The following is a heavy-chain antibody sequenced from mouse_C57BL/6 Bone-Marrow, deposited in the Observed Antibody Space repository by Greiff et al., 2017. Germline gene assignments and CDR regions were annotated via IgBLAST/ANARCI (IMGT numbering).Heavy chain of an antibody. Sequence: EVMLVESGGGLVKPGGSLKLSCAASGFTFSDYGMHWVRQAPEKGLEWVAYISSGSSTIYYADTVKGRFTISRDNAKNTLFLQMTSLRSEDTAMYYCARQLRGYFDYWGQGTTLTVSS. V-gene: IGHV5-17*01. CDR3: ARQLRGYFDY. J-gene: IGHJ2*01. D-gene: IGHD1-1*01. CDR2: ISSGSSTI. CDR1: GFTFSDYG.